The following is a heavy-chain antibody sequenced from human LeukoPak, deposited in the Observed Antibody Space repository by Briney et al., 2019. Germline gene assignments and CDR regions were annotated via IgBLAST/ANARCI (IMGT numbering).Heavy chain of an antibody. Sequence: GGSLRLSCAASGFTFSSYEMNWVRQAPGKGLEWVSYISSSGSTIYYADSVKGRFTISRDNAKNSLYLQMNSLRAEDTAVYYCARATPYYDILTGYSLAFDIWGQGTMVTVSS. CDR3: ARATPYYDILTGYSLAFDI. CDR1: GFTFSSYE. J-gene: IGHJ3*02. D-gene: IGHD3-9*01. CDR2: ISSSGSTI. V-gene: IGHV3-48*03.